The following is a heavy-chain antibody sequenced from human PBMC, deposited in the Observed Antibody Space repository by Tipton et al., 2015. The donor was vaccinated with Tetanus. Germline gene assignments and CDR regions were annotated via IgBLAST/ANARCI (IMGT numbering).Heavy chain of an antibody. D-gene: IGHD3-16*01. CDR1: GGSISSFY. CDR2: IYQNGDA. Sequence: TLSLTCTVSGGSISSFYWYWIRQPPGKGLEWIAYIYQNGDANYNPSLQSRVTISVDTSKNQFSLQLAFVTAADTAIYYCARERIDAFYYHGLDVWGSGTTVTVSS. J-gene: IGHJ6*04. CDR3: ARERIDAFYYHGLDV. V-gene: IGHV4-59*01.